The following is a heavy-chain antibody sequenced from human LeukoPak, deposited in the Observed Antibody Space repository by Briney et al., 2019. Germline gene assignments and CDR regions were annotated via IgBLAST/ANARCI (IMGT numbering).Heavy chain of an antibody. J-gene: IGHJ5*02. CDR1: GGTFSSYA. V-gene: IGHV1-69*13. CDR2: IIPIFGTA. D-gene: IGHD3-9*01. Sequence: ASVKVSCKASGGTFSSYAISWVRQAPGQGLEWMGGIIPIFGTANYAQKFQGRVTITADESTSTAYMELSSLRSEDTAVYYCARDRILTGNNWFDPWGQGTLVTVSS. CDR3: ARDRILTGNNWFDP.